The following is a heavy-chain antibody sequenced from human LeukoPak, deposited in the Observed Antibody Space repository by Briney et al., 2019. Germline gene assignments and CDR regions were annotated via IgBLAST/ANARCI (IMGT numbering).Heavy chain of an antibody. CDR2: ISGSGGST. CDR1: GFSFSSHG. CDR3: ASQTDLLHCDY. Sequence: GGTLRLSCVASGFSFSSHGMSWVRQAPGKGLEWVSAISGSGGSTYYADSVKGRFTISRDNSKNTLYLQMNSLRAEDTAVYYCASQTDLLHCDYWGQGTLVTVSS. J-gene: IGHJ4*02. D-gene: IGHD3-3*01. V-gene: IGHV3-23*01.